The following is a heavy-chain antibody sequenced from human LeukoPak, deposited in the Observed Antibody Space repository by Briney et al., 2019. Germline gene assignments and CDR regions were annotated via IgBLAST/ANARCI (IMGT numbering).Heavy chain of an antibody. CDR3: AKGPGGYCSSTSCYPFDY. CDR2: ISYDGSKK. V-gene: IGHV3-30*18. Sequence: GGSLRLSCAASGFTFSSYGMHWVRQAPGKGLEWVAVISYDGSKKYYADSVKGRFTISRDNSKNTLYLQMNSLRAEVTAVYYCAKGPGGYCSSTSCYPFDYWGQGTLVTVSS. J-gene: IGHJ4*02. CDR1: GFTFSSYG. D-gene: IGHD2-2*01.